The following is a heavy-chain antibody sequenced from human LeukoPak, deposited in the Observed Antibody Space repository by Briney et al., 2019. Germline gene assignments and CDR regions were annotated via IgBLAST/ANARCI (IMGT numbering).Heavy chain of an antibody. CDR1: GGSVNNGGYY. J-gene: IGHJ4*02. D-gene: IGHD3-10*01. CDR3: ARHLRYGSGSLDY. V-gene: IGHV4-61*08. Sequence: SETLSLTCTVSGGSVNNGGYYWSWIRQHPGKGLEWIGYIYYSGSTNYNPSLKSRVTISVDTSKNQFSLKLSSVTAADTAVYYCARHLRYGSGSLDYWGQGTLVTVSS. CDR2: IYYSGST.